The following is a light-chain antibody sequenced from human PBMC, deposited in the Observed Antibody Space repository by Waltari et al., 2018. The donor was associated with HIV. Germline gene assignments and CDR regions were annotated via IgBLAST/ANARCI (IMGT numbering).Light chain of an antibody. CDR3: QQYRDWPRYT. CDR2: GAS. J-gene: IGKJ2*01. V-gene: IGKV3-15*01. Sequence: EVVLTQSPVTLSVSPGERVTLSCRASETIGNNLAWYQHKPGQTPRVVIFGASTRATGLPARFSGNGSGTDFSLIISSLKSEDFAIYYCQQYRDWPRYTFGQGTKLDIK. CDR1: ETIGNN.